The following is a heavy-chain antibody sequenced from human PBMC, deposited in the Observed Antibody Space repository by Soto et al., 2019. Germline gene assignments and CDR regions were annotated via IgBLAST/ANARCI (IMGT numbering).Heavy chain of an antibody. CDR1: GGTFSSYA. D-gene: IGHD3-9*01. V-gene: IGHV1-69*13. J-gene: IGHJ3*02. CDR2: IIPIFGTA. Sequence: ASVKVSCKASGGTFSSYAISWVRQAPGQGLEWMGGIIPIFGTANYAQKFQGRVTITANESTSTADMELSSLRSEETAVYYCARVVLPGPPRAFDISGQAPMVTVSS. CDR3: ARVVLPGPPRAFDI.